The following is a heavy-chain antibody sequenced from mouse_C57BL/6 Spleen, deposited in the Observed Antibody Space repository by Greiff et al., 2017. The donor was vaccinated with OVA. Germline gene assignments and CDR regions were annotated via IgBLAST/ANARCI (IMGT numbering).Heavy chain of an antibody. D-gene: IGHD2-2*01. J-gene: IGHJ1*03. CDR3: AREGVTTYFDV. Sequence: VQLQESGPELVKPGASVKLSCKASGYTFTSYDINWVKQRPGQGLEWIGWIYPGDGSTKYNEKFKGKATLTVDTSSSTAYRELHSLTSEDSAVYVCAREGVTTYFDVWGTGTTVTVSS. CDR1: GYTFTSYD. CDR2: IYPGDGST. V-gene: IGHV1-85*01.